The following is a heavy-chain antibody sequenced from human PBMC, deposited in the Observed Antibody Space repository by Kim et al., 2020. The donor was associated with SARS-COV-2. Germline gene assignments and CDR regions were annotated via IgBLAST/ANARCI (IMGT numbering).Heavy chain of an antibody. D-gene: IGHD3-22*01. CDR2: INHSGST. J-gene: IGHJ4*02. CDR3: ARGKSEISMIVVVMTGASYYFDY. Sequence: SETLSLTCAVYGGSFTGYSWSWIRQPPGKGLEWIGEINHSGSTNYNPSLKSRVTISVDTSKNQFSLKLKSVTAADTAVYYCARGKSEISMIVVVMTGASYYFDYWGQGNLVTVSS. CDR1: GGSFTGYS. V-gene: IGHV4-34*01.